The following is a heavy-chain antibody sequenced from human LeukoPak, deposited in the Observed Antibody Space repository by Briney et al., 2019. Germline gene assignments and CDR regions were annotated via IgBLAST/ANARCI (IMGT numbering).Heavy chain of an antibody. CDR2: LYYSGSA. CDR3: ARHRLFDTIGYYYDFDY. CDR1: GYSISGGYH. J-gene: IGHJ4*02. D-gene: IGHD3-22*01. Sequence: PSETLSLTCAVSGYSISGGYHWGWIRPPPGKGLEWIGILYYSGSAYHNPSLKSRVTMSLDTSKNQFSLRLSSVTAADTAVYYCARHRLFDTIGYYYDFDYWGQGTLVTVSS. V-gene: IGHV4-38-2*01.